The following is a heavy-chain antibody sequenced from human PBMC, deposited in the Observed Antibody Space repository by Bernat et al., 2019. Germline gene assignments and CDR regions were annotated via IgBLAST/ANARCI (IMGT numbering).Heavy chain of an antibody. V-gene: IGHV3-53*01. Sequence: EVQLVESGGGLIQPGGSLRLSCAASGFTVSSNYMSWVRQAPGKGLEWVSVIYSGGSTYYADSVKGRFTISRDNSKNTLYLQMNSLRAEDTDVYYCARDRAARYCSSTSCYRGCYYMDVWGKGTTVTVSS. J-gene: IGHJ6*03. CDR1: GFTVSSNY. D-gene: IGHD2-2*01. CDR2: IYSGGST. CDR3: ARDRAARYCSSTSCYRGCYYMDV.